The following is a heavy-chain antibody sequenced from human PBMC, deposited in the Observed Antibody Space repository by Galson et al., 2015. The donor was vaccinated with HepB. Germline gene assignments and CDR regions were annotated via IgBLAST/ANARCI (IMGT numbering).Heavy chain of an antibody. CDR1: GFPFSTYT. Sequence: SLRLSCAASGFPFSTYTMSWVRQAPGKGLEWVSAISGSGGTTYYADSVRGRFTISRDNTKRTLYLQMNRLRGEDPALYYCAKDRNSTSPGTYGMDVWGQGTTVTVFS. CDR3: AKDRNSTSPGTYGMDV. CDR2: ISGSGGTT. V-gene: IGHV3-23*01. D-gene: IGHD6-6*01. J-gene: IGHJ6*02.